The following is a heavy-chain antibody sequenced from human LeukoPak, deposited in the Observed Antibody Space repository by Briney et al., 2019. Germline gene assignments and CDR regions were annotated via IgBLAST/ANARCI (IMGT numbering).Heavy chain of an antibody. CDR2: IIPIFGTA. J-gene: IGHJ4*02. CDR1: GGTFSSYA. Sequence: GASVKVSCKASGGTFSSYAISWVRQAPGQGLEWMGGIIPIFGTANYAQKFQGRVTITADESTSTAYMELSSLRSEDTAVYYCARSTVGATTPFDYWGQGTLVTVSS. D-gene: IGHD1-26*01. V-gene: IGHV1-69*13. CDR3: ARSTVGATTPFDY.